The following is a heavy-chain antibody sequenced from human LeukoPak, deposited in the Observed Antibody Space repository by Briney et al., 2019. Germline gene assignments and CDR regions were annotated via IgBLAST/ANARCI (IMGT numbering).Heavy chain of an antibody. Sequence: GGSLRLSCAASGFTFNNYAMNWVRQAPGKGLEWVSTINSGGGSTFYADSVQGRFTISRDNAKNTLYLQMSSLRAEDTAVYYCARDLDYGDDYFDYWGQGTLVTVSS. CDR2: INSGGGST. CDR1: GFTFNNYA. V-gene: IGHV3-23*01. CDR3: ARDLDYGDDYFDY. J-gene: IGHJ4*02. D-gene: IGHD4-17*01.